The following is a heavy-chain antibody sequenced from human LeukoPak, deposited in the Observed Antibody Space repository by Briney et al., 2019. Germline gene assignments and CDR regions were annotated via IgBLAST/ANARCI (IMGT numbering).Heavy chain of an antibody. CDR2: IYPGDSDT. J-gene: IGHJ4*02. V-gene: IGHV5-51*01. CDR3: ARQGSNSGWYVDY. D-gene: IGHD6-19*01. Sequence: GESLKISCKGSGYSFTNYWIGWVRQMPGRGLEWMGIIYPGDSDTRYSPSFQGQVTISADKSISTVYLQWGSLKASDTAMCYCARQGSNSGWYVDYWGQGTLVTVSS. CDR1: GYSFTNYW.